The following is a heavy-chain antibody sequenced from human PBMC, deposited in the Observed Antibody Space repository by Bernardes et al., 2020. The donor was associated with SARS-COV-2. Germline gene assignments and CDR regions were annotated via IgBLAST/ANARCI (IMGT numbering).Heavy chain of an antibody. CDR2: IYTSGST. Sequence: SEPLSLTCTVSGGSISSYYWSWIRQPAGKGLEWIGRIYTSGSTNYNPSLKSRVTMSVDTSKNQFSLKLSSVTAADTAVYYCARDFWSGYYWSDYYYMDVWGKGTTVTVSS. CDR1: GGSISSYY. J-gene: IGHJ6*03. CDR3: ARDFWSGYYWSDYYYMDV. V-gene: IGHV4-4*07. D-gene: IGHD3-3*01.